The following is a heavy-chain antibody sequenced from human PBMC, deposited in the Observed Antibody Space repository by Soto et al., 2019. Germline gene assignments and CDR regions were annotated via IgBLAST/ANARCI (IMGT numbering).Heavy chain of an antibody. D-gene: IGHD1-1*01. J-gene: IGHJ3*02. CDR3: ARAGLAGGAFDI. Sequence: GGSLRLSCAASGVTFSSYWMHWVRQDPGKGLVWVSRISNDGSSTSYADSVKGRFTISRDNAKNTLYLQMNSLRAEDTAVYFCARAGLAGGAFDIWGQGTMVTVSS. CDR1: GVTFSSYW. V-gene: IGHV3-74*01. CDR2: ISNDGSST.